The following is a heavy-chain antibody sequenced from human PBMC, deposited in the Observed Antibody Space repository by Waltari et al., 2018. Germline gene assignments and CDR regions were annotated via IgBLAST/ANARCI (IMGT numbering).Heavy chain of an antibody. CDR3: ARAPYSSWWDY. V-gene: IGHV4-59*11. CDR2: IYYSGST. J-gene: IGHJ4*02. CDR1: GGSISSHY. D-gene: IGHD6-6*01. Sequence: QVQLQESGPGLVKPSETLSLTCTVSGGSISSHYWSWIRQPPGKGLEWIGYIYYSGSTNDNPSLKSRVTISVDTSKNQFSLKLSSVTAADTAVYYCARAPYSSWWDYWGQGTLVTVSS.